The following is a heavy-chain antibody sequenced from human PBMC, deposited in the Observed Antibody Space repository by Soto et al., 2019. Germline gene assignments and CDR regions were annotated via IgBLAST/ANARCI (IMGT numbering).Heavy chain of an antibody. Sequence: GGSLRLSCAASGFTFSSYAMHWVRQAPGKGLEYVSAISSNGGSTYYANSVKGRFTISRDNSKNTLYFEMNSLRAEDAAVYYCARSYSYPNYFDYWGQGTPVTVSS. CDR1: GFTFSSYA. J-gene: IGHJ4*02. D-gene: IGHD5-18*01. V-gene: IGHV3-64*01. CDR3: ARSYSYPNYFDY. CDR2: ISSNGGST.